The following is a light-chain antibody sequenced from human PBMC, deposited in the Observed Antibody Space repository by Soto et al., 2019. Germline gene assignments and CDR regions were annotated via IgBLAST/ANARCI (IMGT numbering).Light chain of an antibody. CDR3: RSYTSSSTHDV. CDR2: DVS. V-gene: IGLV2-14*01. J-gene: IGLJ1*01. Sequence: QSALTQPASVSGSPGQSITISCTGTSSDDGGYNYVSWYQQHPGKSPKLMIYDVSNRPSGVSYRFSGSKSGNSASLPISWLQAEDEADYYCRSYTSSSTHDVFGTGTKLTVL. CDR1: SSDDGGYNY.